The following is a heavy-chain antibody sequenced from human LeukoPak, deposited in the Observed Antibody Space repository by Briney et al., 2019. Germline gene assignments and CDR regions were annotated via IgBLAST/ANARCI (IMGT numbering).Heavy chain of an antibody. D-gene: IGHD3-22*01. Sequence: SETLSLTCTVSGDSITGYYWSWIRQPPGKGLEWIGYIYDSGSTDYKPSLKSRVTISVDTSKNQFSLKLTSVTAADTAVYYCARGRGQPDYDSSGYFDYWGQGSLVTVSS. CDR2: IYDSGST. CDR3: ARGRGQPDYDSSGYFDY. V-gene: IGHV4-59*01. CDR1: GDSITGYY. J-gene: IGHJ4*02.